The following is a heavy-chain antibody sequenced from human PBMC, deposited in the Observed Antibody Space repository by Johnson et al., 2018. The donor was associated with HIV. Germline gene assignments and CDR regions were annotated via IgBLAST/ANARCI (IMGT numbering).Heavy chain of an antibody. V-gene: IGHV3-15*01. Sequence: VESGGGLVKPGGSLRLSCAASGFTFSNAWMNWVRQAPGKGLEWIGRIKSKTDGGTTDYAAPVKGRFTISRDDSKNTLYVQMNSLKTEDTAVYYCTTDSRYSDSSGYYYWLGRCAFDIWGQGTMVTVSS. CDR2: IKSKTDGGTT. CDR1: GFTFSNAW. D-gene: IGHD3-22*01. J-gene: IGHJ3*02. CDR3: TTDSRYSDSSGYYYWLGRCAFDI.